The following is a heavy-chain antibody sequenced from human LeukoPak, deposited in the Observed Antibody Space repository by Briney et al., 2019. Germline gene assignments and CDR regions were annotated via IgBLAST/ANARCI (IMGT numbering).Heavy chain of an antibody. CDR3: ATRYYDSSSSIDR. CDR2: INPSGGST. Sequence: ASVKVSCKASGYTFTSYGISWVRQAPGQGLEWMGIINPSGGSTSYAQKFQGRVTMTRDMSTSTVYMELSSLRSEDTAVYYCATRYYDSSSSIDRWGQGTLVTVSS. D-gene: IGHD3-22*01. CDR1: GYTFTSYG. J-gene: IGHJ5*02. V-gene: IGHV1-46*01.